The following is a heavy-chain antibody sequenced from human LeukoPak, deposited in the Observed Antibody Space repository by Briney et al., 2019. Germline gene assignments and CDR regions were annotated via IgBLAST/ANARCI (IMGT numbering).Heavy chain of an antibody. CDR1: GGSISSGGYS. J-gene: IGHJ4*02. Sequence: SQTLSLTCAVSGGSISSGGYSWSWIRQPPGKGLEWIGRIYTSGSTNYNPSLKSRVTMSVDTSKNQFSLKLSSVTAADTAVYYCARDLNYWGQGTLVTVSS. CDR3: ARDLNY. V-gene: IGHV4-61*02. CDR2: IYTSGST.